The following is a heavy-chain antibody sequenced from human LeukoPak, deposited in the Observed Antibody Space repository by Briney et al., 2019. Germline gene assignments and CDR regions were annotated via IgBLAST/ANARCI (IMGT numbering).Heavy chain of an antibody. CDR2: IYYSGST. D-gene: IGHD7-27*01. Sequence: SETLSLTCTLSGGSITSDYWSWIRQPPGKGLEWIGYIYYSGSTYYNPSLKSRVTISVDTSKNQFSLKLSSVTAADTAVYYCARHSINWGYLDYWGQGTLVTVSS. CDR1: GGSITSDY. V-gene: IGHV4-59*08. CDR3: ARHSINWGYLDY. J-gene: IGHJ4*02.